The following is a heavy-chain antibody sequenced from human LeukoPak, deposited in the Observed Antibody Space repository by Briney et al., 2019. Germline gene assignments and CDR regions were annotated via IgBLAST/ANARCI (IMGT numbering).Heavy chain of an antibody. CDR2: ISTDGTST. V-gene: IGHV3-74*01. Sequence: GGSLRLSCAASGFTFSSYWMHWVRQAPGKGLVWLSRISTDGTSTNYAGSVKGRFTISRDNAKNTLYLQMDSLRADDTAVYYCARVYCRSTTCYHYFDYWGQGTQVTVSS. D-gene: IGHD2-2*01. CDR3: ARVYCRSTTCYHYFDY. J-gene: IGHJ4*02. CDR1: GFTFSSYW.